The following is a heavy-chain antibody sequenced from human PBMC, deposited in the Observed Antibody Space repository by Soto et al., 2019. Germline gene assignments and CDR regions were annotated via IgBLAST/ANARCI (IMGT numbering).Heavy chain of an antibody. CDR1: GFSFSGSS. Sequence: PGGSLRLSCAASGFSFSGSSLHWVRQASGKGLEWVGRIKSKAKSYATAYAVSVIGRFTISRDDSKNTAYLQMNSLKTEDTVIYYCTRHYYGITFDSWGLGTLVTVYS. D-gene: IGHD3-10*01. CDR2: IKSKAKSYAT. CDR3: TRHYYGITFDS. J-gene: IGHJ4*02. V-gene: IGHV3-73*01.